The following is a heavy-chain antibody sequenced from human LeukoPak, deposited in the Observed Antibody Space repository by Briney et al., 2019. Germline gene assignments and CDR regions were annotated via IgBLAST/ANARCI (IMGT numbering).Heavy chain of an antibody. V-gene: IGHV2-70*11. Sequence: SGPTLVNPTQTLTLTCTFSGFSLSTSGMCVNWIRQPPGKALEWLARIDWDDDKYYSTSLKTRLTISKDTSKNQVVLTMTNMDPVDTATYSCARTVYISSWYDTDYWGQGTLVTVSS. CDR3: ARTVYISSWYDTDY. CDR2: IDWDDDK. CDR1: GFSLSTSGMC. J-gene: IGHJ4*02. D-gene: IGHD6-13*01.